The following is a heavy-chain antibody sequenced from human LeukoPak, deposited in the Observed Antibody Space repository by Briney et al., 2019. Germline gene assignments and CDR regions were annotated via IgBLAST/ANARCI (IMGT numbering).Heavy chain of an antibody. D-gene: IGHD5-12*01. V-gene: IGHV1-2*02. J-gene: IGHJ4*02. CDR2: INPNSGGT. CDR1: GYTSTGYY. CDR3: ARDFTYGGYNY. Sequence: ASVKVSCKASGYTSTGYYMHWVRQAPGQGLEWMGWINPNSGGTNYAQKFQGRVTMTRDTSISTAYMELSRLRSDDTAVYYRARDFTYGGYNYWGQGTLVTVSS.